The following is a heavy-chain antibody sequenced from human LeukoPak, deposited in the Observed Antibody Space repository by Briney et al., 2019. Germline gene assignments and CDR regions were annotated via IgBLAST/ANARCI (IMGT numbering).Heavy chain of an antibody. J-gene: IGHJ4*02. CDR3: ARSRWSSSSVIGY. CDR2: INHSGST. Sequence: SETLSLTCGVNGGSLSGYYWIWIRQTPTQELEWIGEINHSGSTNYNPSLKSRVTISVDTSKNQSYLSLTSLTAADTAVYYWARSRWSSSSVIGYWGRGTRVTVSP. V-gene: IGHV4-34*01. D-gene: IGHD6-6*01. CDR1: GGSLSGYY.